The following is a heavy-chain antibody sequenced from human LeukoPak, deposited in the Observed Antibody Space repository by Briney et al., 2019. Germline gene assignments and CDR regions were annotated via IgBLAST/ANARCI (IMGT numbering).Heavy chain of an antibody. CDR1: GLTVSSNY. D-gene: IGHD4/OR15-4a*01. CDR2: IYSGDST. V-gene: IGHV3-53*01. Sequence: PGGSLRLSCAASGLTVSSNYVSWVRQAPGKGLEWVSVIYSGDSTAYADSVKGRFTNSRDNSKNTLYLQLNSLRVEDTAVFYCARDPGGAKFDYWGQGTLVTVSS. J-gene: IGHJ4*02. CDR3: ARDPGGAKFDY.